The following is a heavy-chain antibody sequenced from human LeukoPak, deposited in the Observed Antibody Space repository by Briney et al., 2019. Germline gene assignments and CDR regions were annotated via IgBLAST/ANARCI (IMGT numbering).Heavy chain of an antibody. J-gene: IGHJ4*02. CDR2: IYSSGST. Sequence: PSETLSLTCTVSGGSISSYYWGWIRQPPGKGLEWIGYIYSSGSTNYNPSLKSRVTISVDTSKNQFSLKLSSVTAADTAVYYCARVDGYNMIPTPPPDSWGQGTLVTVSS. V-gene: IGHV4-59*01. D-gene: IGHD5-24*01. CDR1: GGSISSYY. CDR3: ARVDGYNMIPTPPPDS.